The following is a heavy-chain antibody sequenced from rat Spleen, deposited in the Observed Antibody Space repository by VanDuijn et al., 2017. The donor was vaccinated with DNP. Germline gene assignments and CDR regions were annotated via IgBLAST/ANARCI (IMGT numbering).Heavy chain of an antibody. CDR3: ARGDILRSFDY. J-gene: IGHJ2*01. D-gene: IGHD1-6*01. CDR2: INSAGST. CDR1: GYSITSSSR. Sequence: EVQLQESGPGLLKPSQSLSLTCSVTGYSITSSSRWNWIRKFPGNKPEWMGYINSAGSTNYNPSLKGRISITSDTSKNQFFLQVNSVTTEETATYYCARGDILRSFDYWGQGVMVTVSS. V-gene: IGHV3-3*01.